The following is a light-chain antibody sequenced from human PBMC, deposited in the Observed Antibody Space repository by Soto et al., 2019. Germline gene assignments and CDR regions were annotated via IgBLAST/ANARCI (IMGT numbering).Light chain of an antibody. CDR3: SSYAGSNNYV. J-gene: IGLJ1*01. Sequence: SVLTQPPSASGSPGQSVTISCTGTSSDVGGYNYVSWYQQHPGKAPKLMIYEVSKRPSGVPDRFSGSKSGNTASLTVSGLQAEDVADYSCSSYAGSNNYVFRTGTKVTVL. V-gene: IGLV2-8*01. CDR2: EVS. CDR1: SSDVGGYNY.